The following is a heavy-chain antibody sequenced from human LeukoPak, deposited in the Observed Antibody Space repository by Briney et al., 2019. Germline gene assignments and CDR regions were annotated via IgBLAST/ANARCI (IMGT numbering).Heavy chain of an antibody. V-gene: IGHV4-34*01. D-gene: IGHD3-10*01. CDR2: INHSGST. CDR1: GGSFSGYY. CDR3: ARGRWYYGSGSYHTPFDY. J-gene: IGHJ4*02. Sequence: SETLSLTCAVYGGSFSGYYWSRIRQPPGKGLEWIGEINHSGSTNYNPSLKSRVTISVDTSKNQFSLKLSSVTAADTAVYYCARGRWYYGSGSYHTPFDYWGQGTLVTVSS.